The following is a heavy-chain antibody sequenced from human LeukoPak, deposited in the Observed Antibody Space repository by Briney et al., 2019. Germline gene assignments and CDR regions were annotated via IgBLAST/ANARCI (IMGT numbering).Heavy chain of an antibody. CDR3: ARDLRTWSPDY. CDR2: ISYDGSNE. V-gene: IGHV3-30*04. J-gene: IGHJ4*02. CDR1: GFTFSSYA. D-gene: IGHD1-1*01. Sequence: GGSLRLSCAASGFTFSSYAMHWVRQAPGKGLEWVAIISYDGSNEYYADSVKGRFTISRDNSKNTLYLQMNSLRAADTAVYYCARDLRTWSPDYWGQGTLVTVSS.